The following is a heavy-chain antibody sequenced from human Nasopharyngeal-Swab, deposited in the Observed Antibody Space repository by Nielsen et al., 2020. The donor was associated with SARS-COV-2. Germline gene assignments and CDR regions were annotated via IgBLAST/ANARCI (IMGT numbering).Heavy chain of an antibody. CDR2: INHSGST. D-gene: IGHD1-1*01. CDR3: ARDKSTTGNYYYYYGMDV. J-gene: IGHJ6*02. CDR1: GGSFSGYY. Sequence: SETLSLTCAVYGGSFSGYYWSWIRQPPGKGLEWIGEINHSGSTNYNPSLKSRVTISVDTSKNQFSLKLSSVTAADTAAYYCARDKSTTGNYYYYYGMDVWGQGTTVTVSS. V-gene: IGHV4-34*01.